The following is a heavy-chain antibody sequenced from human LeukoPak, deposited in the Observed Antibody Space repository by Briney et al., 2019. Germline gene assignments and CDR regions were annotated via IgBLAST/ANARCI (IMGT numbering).Heavy chain of an antibody. CDR1: GGSFSGYY. J-gene: IGHJ4*02. Sequence: SETLSLTCAVYGGSFSGYYWSWIRQPPGKGLEWIGEINHSGSTNYNPSLKSRVTISVDTSKNQFSLKLSSVTAADTAVYYCARAAFRPVPYFDYWGQGTLVAVSS. CDR3: ARAAFRPVPYFDY. CDR2: INHSGST. D-gene: IGHD2/OR15-2a*01. V-gene: IGHV4-34*01.